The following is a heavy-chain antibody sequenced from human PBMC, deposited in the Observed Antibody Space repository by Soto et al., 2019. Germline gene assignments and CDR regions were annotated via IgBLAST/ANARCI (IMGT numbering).Heavy chain of an antibody. D-gene: IGHD6-6*01. V-gene: IGHV3-49*03. CDR2: IRSKAYGGTT. J-gene: IGHJ4*02. Sequence: GGSLRLSCTASGFTFGDYAMSWFRQAPGKGLEWVGFIRSKAYGGTTEYAASVKGIFTISRDDSKSIAYLQMNSLKTEDTAVYYCTRDVVGSSPYYFDYWGQGTLVTVSS. CDR1: GFTFGDYA. CDR3: TRDVVGSSPYYFDY.